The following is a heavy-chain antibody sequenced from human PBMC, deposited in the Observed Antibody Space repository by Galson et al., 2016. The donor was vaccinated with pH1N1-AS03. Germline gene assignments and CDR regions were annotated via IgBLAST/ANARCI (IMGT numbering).Heavy chain of an antibody. Sequence: SLRLSCAASGFTFSDYWMSWVRQAPGKGLEWVADIKQDGGEKYYVDSVKGRFTISRDNAKNSLHLQMNSLTADDTAVYYCVRDDATSYDAFDMWGPGTLVTVSS. CDR2: IKQDGGEK. D-gene: IGHD2-2*01. V-gene: IGHV3-7*01. CDR1: GFTFSDYW. J-gene: IGHJ3*02. CDR3: VRDDATSYDAFDM.